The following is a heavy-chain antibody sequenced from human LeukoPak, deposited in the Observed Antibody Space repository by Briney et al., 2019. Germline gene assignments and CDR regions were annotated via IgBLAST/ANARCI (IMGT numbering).Heavy chain of an antibody. D-gene: IGHD4-23*01. CDR2: IYYSGST. CDR1: GGSISSXX. J-gene: IGHJ4*02. V-gene: IGHV4-59*08. CDR3: ARHVWDYGGNGVDY. Sequence: SETLSLTCTVSGGSISSXXWSWIRQXXXXXXXXXXYIYYSGSTNYNPSLKSRVTISVDTSKNQFSLKLSSVTAADTAVYYCARHVWDYGGNGVDYWGQGTLVTVSS.